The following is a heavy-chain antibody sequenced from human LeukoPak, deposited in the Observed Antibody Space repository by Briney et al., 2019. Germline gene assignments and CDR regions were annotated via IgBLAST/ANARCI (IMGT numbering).Heavy chain of an antibody. V-gene: IGHV1-8*01. CDR3: ARDRGDIVLMVYAPHDY. D-gene: IGHD2-8*01. CDR1: GYTFTSYD. CDR2: MNPNSGNT. J-gene: IGHJ4*02. Sequence: ASVKVSCKAFGYTFTSYDINWVRQAPGQGLEWMAWMNPNSGNTGYVQKFRGRLTMTRDTSISTAYMELRSLRSDDTAVYYCARDRGDIVLMVYAPHDYWGQGTLVTVSS.